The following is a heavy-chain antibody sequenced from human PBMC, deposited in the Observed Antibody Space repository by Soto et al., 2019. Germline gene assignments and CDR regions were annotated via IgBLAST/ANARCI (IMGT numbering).Heavy chain of an antibody. D-gene: IGHD1-26*01. Sequence: PSETLSLTCALSGYSVRTYFWTWIRQPPGKQLEWIGYIHDTGTTSYNPSLQSRVSISLDTSKKHLSLRLTSLTAADTAVYYCATSVGRQIDYWGQGTLVTVSS. V-gene: IGHV4-59*02. CDR1: GYSVRTYF. CDR2: IHDTGTT. CDR3: ATSVGRQIDY. J-gene: IGHJ4*02.